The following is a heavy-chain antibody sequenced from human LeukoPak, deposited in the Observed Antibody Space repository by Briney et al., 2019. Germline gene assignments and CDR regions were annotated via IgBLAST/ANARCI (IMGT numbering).Heavy chain of an antibody. Sequence: PGGSLRLSCAASGFTFSSYGMHWVRQAPGKGLEWVSVIYSGGSTYYADSVKGRFTISRDNSKNTLYLQMNSLRAEDTAVYYCARDRRGYWGQGTLVTVSS. CDR3: ARDRRGY. D-gene: IGHD3-10*01. CDR2: IYSGGST. J-gene: IGHJ4*02. CDR1: GFTFSSYG. V-gene: IGHV3-66*01.